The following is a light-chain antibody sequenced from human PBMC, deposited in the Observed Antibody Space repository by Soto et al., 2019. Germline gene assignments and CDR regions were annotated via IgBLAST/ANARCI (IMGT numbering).Light chain of an antibody. CDR2: EVT. Sequence: QSVLTQPASVSGSPGQSITISCTGTSTDVGGYNYVSWYQHRPGEAPKLMIFEVTKRPSGVSNRFSGSKSGNTASLTISGLQAEEEADYFCNSYTTSSTYVCGSGTKVTVL. V-gene: IGLV2-14*01. CDR1: STDVGGYNY. CDR3: NSYTTSSTYV. J-gene: IGLJ1*01.